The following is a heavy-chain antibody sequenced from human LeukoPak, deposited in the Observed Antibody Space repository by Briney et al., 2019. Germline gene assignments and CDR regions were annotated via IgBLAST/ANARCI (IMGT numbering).Heavy chain of an antibody. CDR1: GFTSSDHY. V-gene: IGHV3-72*01. J-gene: IGHJ2*01. Sequence: GGSLRLSCAASGFTSSDHYMDGVRQAPGKGLEWVGRIINKANSYTTEYAAAVKGRFSISRDDSKNSLYLQMNSLQTEDTAVYYCGRSGSYSGHWSFVLWGRGPLVTVSS. D-gene: IGHD4-23*01. CDR3: GRSGSYSGHWSFVL. CDR2: IINKANSYTT.